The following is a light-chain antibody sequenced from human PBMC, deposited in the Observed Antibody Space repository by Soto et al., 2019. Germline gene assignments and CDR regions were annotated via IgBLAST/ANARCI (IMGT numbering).Light chain of an antibody. Sequence: IQLTQSPSSLSASVGDRVTITCRASQAISSYVAWYQQKPGRAPNLLIYGASTLQSGVPSRFSGSGSGTAFTLTISSLQPEDFATYCCQQLNSYPRTFGQGTKVEIK. V-gene: IGKV1-9*01. CDR2: GAS. CDR3: QQLNSYPRT. J-gene: IGKJ1*01. CDR1: QAISSY.